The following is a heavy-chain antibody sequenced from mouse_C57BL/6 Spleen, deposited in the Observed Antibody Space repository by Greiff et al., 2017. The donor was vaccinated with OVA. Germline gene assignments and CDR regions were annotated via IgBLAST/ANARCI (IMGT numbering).Heavy chain of an antibody. CDR3: ASSSGEVDY. D-gene: IGHD3-2*02. V-gene: IGHV1-82*01. Sequence: QVPLQQSGPELVKPGASVKISCKASGYAFSSSWMNWVKQRPGKGLEWIGRIYPGDGDTNYNATFKGKATLTADKSSSTAYMQLSSLTSEDTAVYFCASSSGEVDYWGQGTLVTVSA. J-gene: IGHJ3*01. CDR1: GYAFSSSW. CDR2: IYPGDGDT.